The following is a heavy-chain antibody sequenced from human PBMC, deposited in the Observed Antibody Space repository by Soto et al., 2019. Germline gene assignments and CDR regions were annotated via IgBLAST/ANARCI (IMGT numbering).Heavy chain of an antibody. CDR3: ARAPYVWGSYRYPLIDY. J-gene: IGHJ4*02. D-gene: IGHD3-16*02. CDR1: GYTFTSYG. V-gene: IGHV1-18*01. CDR2: ISAYNGNT. Sequence: QVQLVQSGAEVKKPGASVKVSCKASGYTFTSYGISWVRQAPGQGLEWMGWISAYNGNTNYAQKLQGRVTMTTDTSXSXVYMELRSLRSDDTAVYYCARAPYVWGSYRYPLIDYWGQGTLVTVSS.